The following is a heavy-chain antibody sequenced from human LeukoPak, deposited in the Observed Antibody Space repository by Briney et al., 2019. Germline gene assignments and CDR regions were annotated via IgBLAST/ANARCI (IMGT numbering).Heavy chain of an antibody. V-gene: IGHV4-39*07. CDR1: GGSISSSSYY. CDR2: INHSGST. D-gene: IGHD4-17*01. J-gene: IGHJ4*02. Sequence: PSETLSLTCTVSGGSISSSSYYWNWIRQPPGKGLEWIGEINHSGSTNYNPSLKSRVTISVDTSKNQFSLKLSSVTAADTAVYYCARGLGTVTFFDYWGQGTLVTVSS. CDR3: ARGLGTVTFFDY.